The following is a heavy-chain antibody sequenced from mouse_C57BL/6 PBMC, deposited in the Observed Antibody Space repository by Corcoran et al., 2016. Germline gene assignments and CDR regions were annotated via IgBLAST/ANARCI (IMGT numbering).Heavy chain of an antibody. CDR2: INTYSGVP. V-gene: IGHV9-3*01. CDR1: GYTFTTYG. Sequence: QIQLVQSGPELKKPGETVKISCKASGYTFTTYGMSWVKQAPGKGLKWMGWINTYSGVPTYADDFKGRFVFSLETSASTAYLQINNLKNEDTATYFCAKEDYFYAMDYWGQGTSVTVSS. J-gene: IGHJ4*01. CDR3: AKEDYFYAMDY. D-gene: IGHD2-13*01.